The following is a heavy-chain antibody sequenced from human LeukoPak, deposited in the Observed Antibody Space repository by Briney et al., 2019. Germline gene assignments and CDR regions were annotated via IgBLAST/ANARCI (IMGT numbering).Heavy chain of an antibody. CDR3: ARAGVVAAADYYYYGMDV. CDR1: GFTFSDYY. CDR2: ISSSGSTI. Sequence: GGSLRLSCAASGFTFSDYYMSWIRQAPGKGLEWVSYISSSGSTIYYADSVKGRFTISRDNAKNSLYLQMNSLRAEDTAVYHCARAGVVAAADYYYYGMDVWGQGTTVTVSS. J-gene: IGHJ6*02. D-gene: IGHD2-15*01. V-gene: IGHV3-11*01.